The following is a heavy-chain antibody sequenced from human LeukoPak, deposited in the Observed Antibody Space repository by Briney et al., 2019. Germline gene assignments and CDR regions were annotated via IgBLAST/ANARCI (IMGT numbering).Heavy chain of an antibody. CDR2: IYYSGTT. CDR1: GGSISGFF. Sequence: SETLSLSCTVSGGSISGFFWTWIRQSPGKGLEYMGYIYYSGTTDYNPTLKSRVSMSVDTSKTQFFLNLTSVTPADTAIYFCARVGYGSGSWGWFDPWGQGTLVTVSS. J-gene: IGHJ5*02. V-gene: IGHV4-59*01. D-gene: IGHD3-10*01. CDR3: ARVGYGSGSWGWFDP.